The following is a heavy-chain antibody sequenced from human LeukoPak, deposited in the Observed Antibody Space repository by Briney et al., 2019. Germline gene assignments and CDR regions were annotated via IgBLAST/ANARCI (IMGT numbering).Heavy chain of an antibody. CDR3: AREGIAARRGFNWFDP. CDR1: GFTFSSYW. CDR2: INSDASST. Sequence: GGSLRLSCAASGFTFSSYWMHWVRQAPGKGLVWVSRINSDASSTSYADSVKGRFTISRDNAKNTLYLQMNSLRAEDTAVYYCAREGIAARRGFNWFDPWGQGTLVTVSS. D-gene: IGHD6-6*01. J-gene: IGHJ5*02. V-gene: IGHV3-74*01.